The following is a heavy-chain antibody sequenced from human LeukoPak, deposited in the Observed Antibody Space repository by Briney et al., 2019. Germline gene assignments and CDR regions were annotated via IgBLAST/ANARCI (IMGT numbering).Heavy chain of an antibody. D-gene: IGHD2-2*01. J-gene: IGHJ5*02. CDR2: ISYDGSNK. CDR3: ARGLADCSSTSCYWNWFGP. CDR1: GFTFSSYA. V-gene: IGHV3-30*04. Sequence: PGRSLRLSCAASGFTFSSYAMHWVRQAPGKGLEWVAVISYDGSNKYYADSVKGRFTISRDNSKNTLYLQMNSLRAEDTAVYYCARGLADCSSTSCYWNWFGPWGQGTLVTVSS.